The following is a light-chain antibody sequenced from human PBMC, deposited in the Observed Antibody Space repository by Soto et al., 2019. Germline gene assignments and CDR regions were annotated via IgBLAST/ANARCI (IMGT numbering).Light chain of an antibody. CDR3: LLSYSGARV. J-gene: IGLJ3*02. V-gene: IGLV7-46*01. CDR1: TGNVTSGHY. CDR2: NTS. Sequence: QAVVTQETSLTVSPGGTVTLNCGSRTGNVTSGHYPYWFHQKPGQAPRTLVYNTSDKHSWTPARFSGSLLGGKAALTLSGAQPEDEADFYCLLSYSGARVFGGGTKLTVL.